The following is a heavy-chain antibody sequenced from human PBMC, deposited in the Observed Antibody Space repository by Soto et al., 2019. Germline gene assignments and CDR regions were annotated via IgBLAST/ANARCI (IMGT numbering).Heavy chain of an antibody. CDR2: MYYNGNI. D-gene: IGHD3-16*01. CDR1: GGSISNYY. V-gene: IGHV4-59*01. CDR3: ATGGNWFDP. J-gene: IGHJ5*02. Sequence: SETLSLTCNVSGGSISNYYWTWVRQSPEKGLEWIGYMYYNGNINYNPSLKSRVTISIDTSKNQFSLTLKSVTAADTAVYYCATGGNWFDPWGQGVLVTVSS.